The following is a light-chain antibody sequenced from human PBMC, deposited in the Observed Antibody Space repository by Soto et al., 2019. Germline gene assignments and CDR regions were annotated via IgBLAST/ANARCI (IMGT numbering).Light chain of an antibody. V-gene: IGKV4-1*01. CDR2: WAF. J-gene: IGKJ5*01. Sequence: DIVMTQSPDSLAVSLGERATITCKSSQSILYSSNSRNYLAWYQQKPGQPPKLLIYWAFIREYGVPDRFSGSGSGTDFTLTISSLQAEDVAVYYCQQYYTTPSITFGQGTRLEIK. CDR3: QQYYTTPSIT. CDR1: QSILYSSNSRNY.